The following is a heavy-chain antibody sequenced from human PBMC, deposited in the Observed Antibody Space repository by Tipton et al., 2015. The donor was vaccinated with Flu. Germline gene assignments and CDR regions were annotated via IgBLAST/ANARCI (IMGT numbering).Heavy chain of an antibody. V-gene: IGHV4-59*01. Sequence: TLSLTCTVSGGSISSYYWSWIRQPPGKGLEWIAYFYYSGSTNYNPSLKSRVTISVDTSKNQFSLKLSSVTAADTAMYYCARGEVTAAYYYYGMDVWGQGTTVTVSS. CDR1: GGSISSYY. D-gene: IGHD2-21*02. CDR3: ARGEVTAAYYYYGMDV. CDR2: FYYSGST. J-gene: IGHJ6*02.